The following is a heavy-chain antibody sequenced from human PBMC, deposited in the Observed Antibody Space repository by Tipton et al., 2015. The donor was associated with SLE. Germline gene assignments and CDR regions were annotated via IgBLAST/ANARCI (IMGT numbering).Heavy chain of an antibody. Sequence: TLSLTCTVSGGSISRSYWSWIRQPPGKRLEWIGYVYYGGTTSYNPSLKSRVTISVDTSKNQLSLNLRSVTTADTAMYYCARRDFWTGYLDYWGQGRLVTVSS. CDR2: VYYGGTT. D-gene: IGHD3/OR15-3a*01. V-gene: IGHV4-59*01. CDR1: GGSISRSY. CDR3: ARRDFWTGYLDY. J-gene: IGHJ4*02.